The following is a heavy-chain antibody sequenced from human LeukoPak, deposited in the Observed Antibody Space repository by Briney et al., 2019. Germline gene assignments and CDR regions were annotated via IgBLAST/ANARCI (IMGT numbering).Heavy chain of an antibody. Sequence: ASVKVSCKASGCTFSSYGISWVRQAPGQGLEWMGWISGYNGNINYAQKLKGRVTMATETSTSTAYMELRSLRSDDTAVYYCARSQYYYDSSGSLYFDYWGQGTLVTVSS. CDR2: ISGYNGNI. D-gene: IGHD3-22*01. CDR3: ARSQYYYDSSGSLYFDY. J-gene: IGHJ4*02. CDR1: GCTFSSYG. V-gene: IGHV1-18*01.